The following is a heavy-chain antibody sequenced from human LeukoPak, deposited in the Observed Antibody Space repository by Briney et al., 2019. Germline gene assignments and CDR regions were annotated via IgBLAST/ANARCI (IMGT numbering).Heavy chain of an antibody. Sequence: ASVKVSCKASGYIFTNYYMHWVRQAPGQGLEWMGLINPSVGGTSYAQKFQGRITMTGDTSTSTVYMELSSLTFEDAAVYYCTREYSSGWFSHWGQGTLVTVSS. CDR1: GYIFTNYY. V-gene: IGHV1-46*01. CDR2: INPSVGGT. CDR3: TREYSSGWFSH. J-gene: IGHJ5*02. D-gene: IGHD6-19*01.